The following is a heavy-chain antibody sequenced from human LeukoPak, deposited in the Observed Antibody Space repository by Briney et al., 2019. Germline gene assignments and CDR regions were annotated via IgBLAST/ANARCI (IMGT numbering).Heavy chain of an antibody. J-gene: IGHJ4*02. D-gene: IGHD2-21*01. V-gene: IGHV4-31*03. CDR2: IYSSGST. CDR3: ASRGDRGY. Sequence: SQTLSLTCSVSGASIDTRGLYWNWIRQPPGKGPEWIAYIYSSGSTYDNPSLKSRVTISVDTSKNQFSLKLSSVTAADTAVYHCASRGDRGYWGQGTLVTVSS. CDR1: GASIDTRGLY.